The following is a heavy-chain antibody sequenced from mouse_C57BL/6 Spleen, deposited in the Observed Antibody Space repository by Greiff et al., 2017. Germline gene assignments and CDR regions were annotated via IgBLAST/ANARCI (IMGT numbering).Heavy chain of an antibody. CDR1: GYAFSSYW. Sequence: VQLQQSGAELVKPGASVKISCKASGYAFSSYWMNWVKQRPGKGLEWIGQIYPGDGDTNYNGKFKGKATLTADKSSSTAYMQLSSLTSEDSAVYFCARCYSITTVDYFDYWGQGTTLTVSS. CDR3: ARCYSITTVDYFDY. CDR2: IYPGDGDT. D-gene: IGHD1-1*01. J-gene: IGHJ2*01. V-gene: IGHV1-80*01.